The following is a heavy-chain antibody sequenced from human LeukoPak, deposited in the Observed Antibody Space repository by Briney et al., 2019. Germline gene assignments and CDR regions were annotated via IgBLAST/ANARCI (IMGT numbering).Heavy chain of an antibody. CDR1: GGTFSSYA. J-gene: IGHJ4*02. CDR2: IIPIFGIA. V-gene: IGHV1-69*04. Sequence: SVKVSCKASGGTFSSYAISCVRQAPGQGLEWMGRIIPIFGIANYAQKFQGRVTITADKSKSTAYMELSSLRSEDTAVYYCARDRDSSGGVFDYWGQGTLVTVSS. CDR3: ARDRDSSGGVFDY. D-gene: IGHD3-22*01.